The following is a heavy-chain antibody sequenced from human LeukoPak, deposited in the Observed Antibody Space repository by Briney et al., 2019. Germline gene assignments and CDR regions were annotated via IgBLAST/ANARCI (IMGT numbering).Heavy chain of an antibody. CDR3: ARATDIVVVPAATRPLNWFDP. CDR1: GGSFSGYY. V-gene: IGHV4-34*01. CDR2: INHSGST. Sequence: PSETLSLTCAVYGGSFSGYYWSWIRQPPGKGLEWIGEINHSGSTNYNPSLKSRVTISVDTSKNQFSLKLSSVTAADTAVYYCARATDIVVVPAATRPLNWFDPWGQGTLVTVSS. J-gene: IGHJ5*02. D-gene: IGHD2-2*01.